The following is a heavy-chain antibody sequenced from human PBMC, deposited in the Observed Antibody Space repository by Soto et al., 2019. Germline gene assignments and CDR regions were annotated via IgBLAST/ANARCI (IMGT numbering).Heavy chain of an antibody. Sequence: QVQVVQSGAEVKKPESSVKVSCKPSGGTFNTYTVNWVRLAPGHGLEWMGRFIPILDMANYAQKFQDRGTIPADRSTFTAYMELNSLTSDDTAVYYCAITYCRDNSCPRDFDFWGPGTRVTVSS. J-gene: IGHJ4*02. CDR1: GGTFNTYT. CDR2: FIPILDMA. V-gene: IGHV1-69*02. D-gene: IGHD2-21*01. CDR3: AITYCRDNSCPRDFDF.